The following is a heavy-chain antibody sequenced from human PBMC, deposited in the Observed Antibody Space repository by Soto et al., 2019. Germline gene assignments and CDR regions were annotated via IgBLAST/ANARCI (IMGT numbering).Heavy chain of an antibody. CDR2: NSTYRGNT. Sequence: QVHLVQSGVEVKKPGASVKVSCKASGYTFSNYGFSWLRQAAGQGLEWMGWNSTYRGNTNYARKFRGRVTMNTDTPTSTAFMELSSVTFDDTAVYDFARMFVAQRYGDIDYWGQGTVVTVTS. V-gene: IGHV1-18*01. CDR1: GYTFSNYG. J-gene: IGHJ4*02. D-gene: IGHD4-17*01. CDR3: ARMFVAQRYGDIDY.